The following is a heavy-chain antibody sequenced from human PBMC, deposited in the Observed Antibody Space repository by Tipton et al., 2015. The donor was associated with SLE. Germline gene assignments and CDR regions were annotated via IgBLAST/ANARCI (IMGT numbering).Heavy chain of an antibody. D-gene: IGHD1-26*01. CDR2: IYYTGSA. CDR1: GGSISSYY. V-gene: IGHV4-59*08. Sequence: TLSLTCTVSGGSISSYYLSWIRQPPGKGLEWIGYIYYTGSANYNPSLKGRVTMSAETSQNKFSLTLSSVSAADTAVYYCARRYSGNYRQYAFDLWGQGTVVTVSS. CDR3: ARRYSGNYRQYAFDL. J-gene: IGHJ3*01.